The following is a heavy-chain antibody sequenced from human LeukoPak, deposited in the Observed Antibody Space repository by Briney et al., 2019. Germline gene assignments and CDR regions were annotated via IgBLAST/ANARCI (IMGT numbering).Heavy chain of an antibody. Sequence: ASVKVSCKASGYTFTGYGITRVRQAPGQGLEWMGWISGNNGKTNYAQNLQGRVTMTTDTSTSTAYMELRSLRSDDTAVYYCARGGNPNAFDIWGQGTMVTVSS. D-gene: IGHD4-23*01. CDR1: GYTFTGYG. V-gene: IGHV1-18*01. CDR3: ARGGNPNAFDI. CDR2: ISGNNGKT. J-gene: IGHJ3*02.